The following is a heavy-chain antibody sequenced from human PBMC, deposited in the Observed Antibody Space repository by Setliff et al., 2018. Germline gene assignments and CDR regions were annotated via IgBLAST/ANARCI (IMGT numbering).Heavy chain of an antibody. V-gene: IGHV1-2*02. CDR2: INPNSGGT. CDR1: GLTFTTFS. J-gene: IGHJ3*02. Sequence: ASVKVSCKASGLTFTTFSVSWVRQAPGQGLEWMGWINPNSGGTNYAQKFQGRVTMTRDTSISTAYMELSRLRSDDTAMYYCARDLIAVAATTAFDIWGQGTMVTVSS. CDR3: ARDLIAVAATTAFDI. D-gene: IGHD6-19*01.